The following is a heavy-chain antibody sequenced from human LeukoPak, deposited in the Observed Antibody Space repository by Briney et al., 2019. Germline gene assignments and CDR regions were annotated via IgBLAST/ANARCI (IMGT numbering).Heavy chain of an antibody. CDR1: GFTFSSYD. CDR2: ISTSSSYI. Sequence: GGSLRLSCAASGFTFSSYDMNWVRQAPGKGLEWVSSISTSSSYIDYADSVQGRFTISRDNAENSLYLQVNSLRAEDTAVYYCARDEEGYGYHHWGQGTLVTVSS. CDR3: ARDEEGYGYHH. D-gene: IGHD5-18*01. V-gene: IGHV3-21*06. J-gene: IGHJ4*02.